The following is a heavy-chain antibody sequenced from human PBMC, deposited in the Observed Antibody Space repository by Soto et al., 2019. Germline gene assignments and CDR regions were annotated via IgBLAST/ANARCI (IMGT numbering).Heavy chain of an antibody. CDR2: ISAHNGNT. J-gene: IGHJ4*02. CDR3: ARGRYGDY. CDR1: GYAFTTYG. V-gene: IGHV1-18*01. Sequence: QVHLVQSGAEVKKPGASVKVSCKGSGYAFTTYGITWVRQAPGQGLEWMGWISAHNGNTNYAQKLQGRVTVTRDTSTRPASMELRRLRSDDTAVYYCARGRYGDYWGQGALVTVSS. D-gene: IGHD1-1*01.